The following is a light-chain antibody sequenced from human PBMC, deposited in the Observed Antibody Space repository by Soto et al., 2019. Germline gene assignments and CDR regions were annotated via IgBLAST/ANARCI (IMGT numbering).Light chain of an antibody. Sequence: QAVVTQPPSASGTPGQRITISCSGSSSNIGSNSVNWYQQLPGTAPQLLIYNNNQRPSGVPDRFSGSKSGTSASLVIGGLQSEDEADYYCAAWDDSLNGVVFGGGTKLTVL. V-gene: IGLV1-44*01. CDR1: SSNIGSNS. CDR2: NNN. J-gene: IGLJ2*01. CDR3: AAWDDSLNGVV.